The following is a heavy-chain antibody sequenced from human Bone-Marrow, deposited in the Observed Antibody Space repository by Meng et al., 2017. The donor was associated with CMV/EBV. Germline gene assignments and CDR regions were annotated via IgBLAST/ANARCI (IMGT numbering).Heavy chain of an antibody. V-gene: IGHV3-21*01. J-gene: IGHJ4*02. Sequence: GESLKISCAASGFTFSSYSMNWVRQAPGKGLEWVSSISSSGSYIYYADSVKGRFTISRDNAKNSLYLQMNSLRAEDTAVYYCARGRLADYWGQGTLVTVSS. CDR3: ARGRLADY. CDR2: ISSSGSYI. CDR1: GFTFSSYS. D-gene: IGHD3-9*01.